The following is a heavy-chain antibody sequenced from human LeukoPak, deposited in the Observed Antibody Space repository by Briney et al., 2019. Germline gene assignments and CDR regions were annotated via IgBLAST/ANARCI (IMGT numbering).Heavy chain of an antibody. CDR3: ARRDCSSTGCYYSDAFDI. CDR1: GYTFTNYG. V-gene: IGHV1-18*01. CDR2: ISAYNGNT. Sequence: ASVKVSCKASGYTFTNYGISWLRQAPGQGLEWMGWISAYNGNTNYAHQLQGRVTMTTDTSTSAAYMELRSLRSDDTAVYYCARRDCSSTGCYYSDAFDIWGQGTMVTVSS. D-gene: IGHD2-2*01. J-gene: IGHJ3*02.